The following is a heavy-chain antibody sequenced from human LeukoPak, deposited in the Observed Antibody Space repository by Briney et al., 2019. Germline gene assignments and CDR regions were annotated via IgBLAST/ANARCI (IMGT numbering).Heavy chain of an antibody. CDR1: GFTFSSYW. V-gene: IGHV3-7*01. D-gene: IGHD1-20*01. CDR2: IKQDGSDK. Sequence: GGSLRLSCAASGFTFSSYWMSWVRQAPGKGLEWVANIKQDGSDKYYVGSVKGRFTISRDNAKNSLYLQMNSLRAEDTAVYFCARGVVTGIDFYDYWGQGTLVTVSS. J-gene: IGHJ4*02. CDR3: ARGVVTGIDFYDY.